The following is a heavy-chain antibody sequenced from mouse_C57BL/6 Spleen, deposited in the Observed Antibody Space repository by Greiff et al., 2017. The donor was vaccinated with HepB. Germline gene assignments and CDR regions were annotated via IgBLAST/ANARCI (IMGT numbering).Heavy chain of an antibody. J-gene: IGHJ2*01. D-gene: IGHD1-1*01. V-gene: IGHV1-81*01. CDR1: GYTFTSYG. CDR2: IYPRSGNT. CDR3: ARRGGIYYGSSYDY. Sequence: QVQLKQSGAELARPGASVKLSCKASGYTFTSYGISWVKQRTGQGLEWIGEIYPRSGNTYYNEKFKGKATLTADKSSSTAYMELRSLTSEDSAVYFCARRGGIYYGSSYDYWGQGTTLTVSS.